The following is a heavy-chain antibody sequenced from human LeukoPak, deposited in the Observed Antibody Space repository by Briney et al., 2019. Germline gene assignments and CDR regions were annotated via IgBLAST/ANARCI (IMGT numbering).Heavy chain of an antibody. Sequence: PGGSLRLSCAASGFTFSSYAMSWVRQAPGKGLEWVSYISSSGTTKYHADSVKGRFTISRDNAKNSLYLQMNSLRAEDTAVYYCARLSYGQNYFDYWGQGTLVTVSS. CDR1: GFTFSSYA. D-gene: IGHD5-18*01. J-gene: IGHJ4*02. V-gene: IGHV3-48*03. CDR3: ARLSYGQNYFDY. CDR2: ISSSGTTK.